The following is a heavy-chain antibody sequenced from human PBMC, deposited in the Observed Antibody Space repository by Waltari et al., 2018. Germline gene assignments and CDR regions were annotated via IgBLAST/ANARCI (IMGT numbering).Heavy chain of an antibody. D-gene: IGHD3-3*01. CDR1: GFTFSSYA. CDR2: ISGSGGST. J-gene: IGHJ1*01. Sequence: EVQLLESGGGLVQPGGSLRLSCAASGFTFSSYAMSWVRQAPGKGLGWVSAISGSGGSTYYADSVKGRFTISRDNSKNTLYLQMNSLRAEDTAVYYCATASYDFWSGYFFQHWGQDTLVTVSS. V-gene: IGHV3-23*01. CDR3: ATASYDFWSGYFFQH.